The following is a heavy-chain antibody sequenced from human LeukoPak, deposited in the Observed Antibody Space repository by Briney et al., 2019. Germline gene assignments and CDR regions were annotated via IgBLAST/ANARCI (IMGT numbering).Heavy chain of an antibody. J-gene: IGHJ5*02. Sequence: GGSLRLSCAASGFTFSTYGMHWVRQAPGKGLEWVAVISNDGSNKLYTDSVKGRFTISRDNSKDTLYLQMNSLRAEDTAVYYCARSDVDMAAWGQGTLVTVSS. CDR3: ARSDVDMAA. CDR2: ISNDGSNK. V-gene: IGHV3-30*03. CDR1: GFTFSTYG. D-gene: IGHD5-12*01.